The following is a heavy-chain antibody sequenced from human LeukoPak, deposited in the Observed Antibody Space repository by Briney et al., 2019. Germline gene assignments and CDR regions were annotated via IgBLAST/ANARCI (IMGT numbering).Heavy chain of an antibody. Sequence: GGSLRLSCAASGFTLSSYSMNWVRQAPGKGLEWVSSITATGGISYADSVKGRFTISRDNSKSTLYLQMNNLRAEDTAVYYCTKDPNGDYVGAFDFWGQGTMVTVSS. CDR3: TKDPNGDYVGAFDF. J-gene: IGHJ3*01. CDR2: ITATGGI. V-gene: IGHV3-23*01. D-gene: IGHD4-17*01. CDR1: GFTLSSYS.